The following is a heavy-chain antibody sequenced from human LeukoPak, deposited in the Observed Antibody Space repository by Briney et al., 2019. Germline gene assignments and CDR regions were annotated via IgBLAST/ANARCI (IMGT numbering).Heavy chain of an antibody. CDR1: GYTFTSYG. V-gene: IGHV1-18*01. CDR2: ISAYNGNT. CDR3: ARDGPFLSYGGRHFDY. J-gene: IGHJ4*02. D-gene: IGHD4-23*01. Sequence: GASVKVSCKASGYTFTSYGISWVRQAPGQGLEWMGWISAYNGNTNYAQKLQGRVTMTTDTSTSTAYMELRSLRSDDTAVYYCARDGPFLSYGGRHFDYWGQGTLVTVSS.